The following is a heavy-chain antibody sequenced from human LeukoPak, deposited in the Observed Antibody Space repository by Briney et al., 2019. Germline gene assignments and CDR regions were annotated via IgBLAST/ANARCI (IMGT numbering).Heavy chain of an antibody. Sequence: PSETLSLTCSVSGGSISSSSYYWGWIRQPPGKGLEWIGSIYYSGSTYYNPSLKSRVTISVDTSKNQFSLKLSSVTAADTAVYYCARDEVGATPKFDYWGQGTLVTVSS. CDR1: GGSISSSSYY. V-gene: IGHV4-39*07. CDR3: ARDEVGATPKFDY. CDR2: IYYSGST. D-gene: IGHD1-26*01. J-gene: IGHJ4*02.